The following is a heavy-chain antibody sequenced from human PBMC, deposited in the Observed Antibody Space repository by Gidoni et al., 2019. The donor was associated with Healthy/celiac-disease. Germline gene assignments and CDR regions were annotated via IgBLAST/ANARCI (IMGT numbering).Heavy chain of an antibody. CDR3: ARDPHYYDSSGYPPPGY. CDR2: INSDGSST. CDR1: GFTFSSYW. Sequence: EVQLVESGGGLVQPGGSLRLSCAASGFTFSSYWMHWVRQAPGKGLVWVSRINSDGSSTSYADSVKGRFTISRDNAKNTLYLQMNSLRAEDTAVYYCARDPHYYDSSGYPPPGYWGQGTLVTVSS. D-gene: IGHD3-22*01. J-gene: IGHJ4*02. V-gene: IGHV3-74*01.